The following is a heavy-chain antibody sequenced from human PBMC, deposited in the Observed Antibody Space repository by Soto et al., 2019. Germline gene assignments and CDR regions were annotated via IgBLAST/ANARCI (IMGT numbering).Heavy chain of an antibody. CDR2: INPGGGSA. CDR3: ARVRGRAAAGEYYYYGMDV. Sequence: ASVKVSCKASGYTFTSYYVHWVRQAPGQGLEWMGMINPGGGSADYTQNFQDGLTVTRDASTNTAYMELSSLRFDDTAVYFCARVRGRAAAGEYYYYGMDVWGQGTTVTVSS. J-gene: IGHJ6*02. D-gene: IGHD6-13*01. V-gene: IGHV1-46*01. CDR1: GYTFTSYY.